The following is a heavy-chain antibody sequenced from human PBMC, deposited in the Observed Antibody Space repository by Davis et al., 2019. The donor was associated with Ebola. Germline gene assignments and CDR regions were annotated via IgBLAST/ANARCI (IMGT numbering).Heavy chain of an antibody. V-gene: IGHV4-61*01. CDR1: GASVSSNSYY. CDR2: VYYSGST. D-gene: IGHD4-17*01. CDR3: ARGNDDYLSLDY. Sequence: SETLSLTCTVSGASVSSNSYYWNWIRQPPGKGLEWIGYVYYSGSTNYNPSLKSRVTISVDTSKNQFSLKLRSVTAADTAVYYCARGNDDYLSLDYWGQGTLITVSS. J-gene: IGHJ4*02.